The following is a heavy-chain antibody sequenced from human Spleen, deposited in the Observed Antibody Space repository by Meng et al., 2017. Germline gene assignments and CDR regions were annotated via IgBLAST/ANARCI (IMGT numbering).Heavy chain of an antibody. D-gene: IGHD4-23*01. V-gene: IGHV3-74*01. Sequence: EVPVVESGGGLGQPGGSLRLSCVASGFTLSRFWMHWVRQAPGKALIWVSRMNEDGSIVTHAGSVRGRFTISRDSAKNTLYLQMSSLRAEDTAVYYCARGFNGGNSGAFGYWGQGTLVTVSS. CDR2: MNEDGSIV. CDR1: GFTLSRFW. CDR3: ARGFNGGNSGAFGY. J-gene: IGHJ4*02.